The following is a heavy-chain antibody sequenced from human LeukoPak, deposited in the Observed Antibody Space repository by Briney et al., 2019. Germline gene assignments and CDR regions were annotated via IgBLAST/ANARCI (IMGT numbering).Heavy chain of an antibody. CDR3: ARTYYDFWSGYPFDY. CDR2: INHSGST. Sequence: SETLSLTCAVYGGSFSGYYWSWLRQPPGKGLEWIGEINHSGSTNYNPSLKSRVTISVDTSKNQFSLKLSSVTAADTAVYYCARTYYDFWSGYPFDYWGQGTLVTVSS. CDR1: GGSFSGYY. D-gene: IGHD3-3*01. J-gene: IGHJ4*02. V-gene: IGHV4-34*01.